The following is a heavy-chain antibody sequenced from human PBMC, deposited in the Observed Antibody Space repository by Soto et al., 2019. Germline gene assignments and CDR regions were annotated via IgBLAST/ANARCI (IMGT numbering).Heavy chain of an antibody. Sequence: ETLSLTCAVYGGSISSYYWSWIRQPPGKGLEWIGYIYYSGSTNYNPSLKSRVTISVDTSKNQFSLKLSSVTAADTAVYYCARVRKVVTAPYDAFDIWGQGTMVTVSS. D-gene: IGHD2-21*02. CDR1: GGSISSYY. CDR3: ARVRKVVTAPYDAFDI. V-gene: IGHV4-59*01. J-gene: IGHJ3*02. CDR2: IYYSGST.